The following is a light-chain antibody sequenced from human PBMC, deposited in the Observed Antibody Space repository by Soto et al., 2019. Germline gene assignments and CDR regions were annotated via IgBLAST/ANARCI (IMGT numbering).Light chain of an antibody. J-gene: IGKJ2*01. Sequence: DIQMTQSPSSLYASVGDRVTITCRANQTITRYLNWYQQKPGTAPKLLIYAASSLQEGVPSRFRGSGSGTDFTLTISTLQPEDFAAYSCQQSFSFPVTFGQGTKLEIK. CDR1: QTITRY. V-gene: IGKV1-39*01. CDR2: AAS. CDR3: QQSFSFPVT.